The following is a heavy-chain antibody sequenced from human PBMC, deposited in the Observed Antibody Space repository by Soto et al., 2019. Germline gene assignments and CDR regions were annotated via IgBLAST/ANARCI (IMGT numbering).Heavy chain of an antibody. CDR1: GGSFSGYY. V-gene: IGHV4-34*01. Sequence: SETLSLTCAVYGGSFSGYYWSWIRQPPGKGLEWIGEINHSGSTNYNPSLKSRVTISVDTSKNQFSLKLSSVTAADTAVYYCARGTRRLKDYYYYYMDVWGKGTTVTVSS. CDR3: ARGTRRLKDYYYYYMDV. CDR2: INHSGST. D-gene: IGHD5-12*01. J-gene: IGHJ6*03.